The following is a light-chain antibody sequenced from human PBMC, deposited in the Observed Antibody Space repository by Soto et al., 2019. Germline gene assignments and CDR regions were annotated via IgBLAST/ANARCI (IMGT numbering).Light chain of an antibody. J-gene: IGKJ3*01. V-gene: IGKV2-28*01. Sequence: DIVMTQSPLSLPVTPGEPAAISCRSSQSLLHRNGYNYLDWYLQKPRQSPQLLIYLASNRAYGVPDRLSGSGSGTDCRLRIRRVEAVDVGVYYCMQALQSPLFTFGPGAKGDIK. CDR3: MQALQSPLFT. CDR2: LAS. CDR1: QSLLHRNGYNY.